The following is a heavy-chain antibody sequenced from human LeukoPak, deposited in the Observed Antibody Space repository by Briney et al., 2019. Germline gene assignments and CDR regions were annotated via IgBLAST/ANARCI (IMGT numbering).Heavy chain of an antibody. CDR3: ARAVQTLPKYYYGSGTGSGDYYYYMDV. Sequence: GASVKVSCKASGGTFSSYAISWVRQAPGQGLEWMGGIIPIFGTANYAQKFQGRVTITADESTSTAYMELSSLRSEDTAVYYCARAVQTLPKYYYGSGTGSGDYYYYMDVWGKGTTVTISS. J-gene: IGHJ6*03. CDR1: GGTFSSYA. D-gene: IGHD3-10*01. V-gene: IGHV1-69*13. CDR2: IIPIFGTA.